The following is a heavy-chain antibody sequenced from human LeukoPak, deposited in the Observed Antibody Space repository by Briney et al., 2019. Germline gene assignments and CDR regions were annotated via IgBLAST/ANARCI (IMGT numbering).Heavy chain of an antibody. D-gene: IGHD6-13*01. CDR3: AREVPGTFDY. V-gene: IGHV1-69*05. CDR1: GYTFTSYD. J-gene: IGHJ4*02. CDR2: IIPIFGTA. Sequence: SVKVSCKASGYTFTSYDINWVRQATGQGLEWMGGIIPIFGTANYAQKFQGRVTITTDESTSTAYMELSSLRSEDTAVYYCAREVPGTFDYWGQGTLVTVSS.